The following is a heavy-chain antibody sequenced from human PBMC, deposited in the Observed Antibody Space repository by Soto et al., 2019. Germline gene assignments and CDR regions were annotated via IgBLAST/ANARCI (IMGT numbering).Heavy chain of an antibody. CDR3: VKDSGPLVTMSEGSLDD. CDR1: GFIFADDA. D-gene: IGHD2-21*02. CDR2: ISWHSGSI. V-gene: IGHV3-9*01. Sequence: EAQLVESGGGLVQPDRSLRLSCAASGFIFADDAMHWVRQAPGKGLEWVSGISWHSGSIGYADCVKGRFAIARDNATNSLHLQMTRLRAEDTALYYCVKDSGPLVTMSEGSLDDWGQGTLVTVSS. J-gene: IGHJ4*02.